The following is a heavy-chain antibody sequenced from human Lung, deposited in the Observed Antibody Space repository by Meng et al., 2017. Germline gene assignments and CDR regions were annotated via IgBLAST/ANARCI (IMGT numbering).Heavy chain of an antibody. CDR3: ARGQKGYFDL. CDR2: IYNSGST. V-gene: IGHV4-30-4*01. CDR1: GGSISSSNYY. J-gene: IGHJ2*01. Sequence: QVDLQDAGPGLVKPSQTLSLTCTVSGGSISSSNYYWSWIRQPPGKGLEWSGHIYNSGSTYYNPSLKSRITISVDTSKNQFSLKLSSVTAADTAVYYCARGQKGYFDLWGRGTLVTVSS.